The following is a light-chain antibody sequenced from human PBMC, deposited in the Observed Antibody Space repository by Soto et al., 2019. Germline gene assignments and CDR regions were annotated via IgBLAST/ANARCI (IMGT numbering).Light chain of an antibody. J-gene: IGLJ2*01. CDR3: SSYAGNNNFVV. V-gene: IGLV1-40*01. Sequence: SVLTQPPSVSGAPGQRVTISCTGSSSSIGAGYDVHWYQQLPGTAPKLLIYGNSNRPSGVPDRFSGSKSDNTASLTVSGLQAEDEADYYCSSYAGNNNFVVFGGGTRLTVL. CDR1: SSSIGAGYD. CDR2: GNS.